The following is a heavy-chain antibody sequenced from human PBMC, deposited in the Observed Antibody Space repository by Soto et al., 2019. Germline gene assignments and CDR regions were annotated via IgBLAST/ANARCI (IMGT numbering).Heavy chain of an antibody. Sequence: QVQLVQSGAEVKKPESSVKVSCKTSGGTFVRHVISWVRQAPGQGPEWMGKINPLSGIPNYAQKFQDRLTFTADTDSSTAYMELSSLRSDDTAVYYCASPACAATWCSPSHNLDHWGQGTLVTVSS. CDR3: ASPACAATWCSPSHNLDH. D-gene: IGHD2-2*01. CDR1: GGTFVRHV. CDR2: INPLSGIP. V-gene: IGHV1-69*09. J-gene: IGHJ4*02.